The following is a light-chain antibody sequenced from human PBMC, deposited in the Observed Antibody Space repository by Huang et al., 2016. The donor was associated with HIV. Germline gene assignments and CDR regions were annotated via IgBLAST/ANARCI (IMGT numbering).Light chain of an antibody. CDR3: QHYGTLFT. J-gene: IGKJ2*01. V-gene: IGKV3-20*01. CDR1: QIVSPSN. Sequence: EIILTQSPATLSLSPGERATLSCRASQIVSPSNLAWYQQKLCQAPRLLSYGASTRATCIADRFSASRSGTDFTLTISRLEPEDFAVYYCQHYGTLFTFGQGTEVEIK. CDR2: GAS.